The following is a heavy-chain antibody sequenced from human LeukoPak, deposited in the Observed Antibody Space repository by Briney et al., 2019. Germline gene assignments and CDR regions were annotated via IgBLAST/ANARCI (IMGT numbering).Heavy chain of an antibody. CDR2: IYYSGST. V-gene: IGHV4-31*03. J-gene: IGHJ4*02. Sequence: SETLSLTCTVSGGSISSGGYYWSWLRQHPGKGLEWIGYIYYSGSTYYNPSLKSRVTISVDTSKTQFSLKLSSVPAADSAVYYCARGGRRGLRFATFDYWGQGTLVTVSS. CDR3: ARGGRRGLRFATFDY. CDR1: GGSISSGGYY. D-gene: IGHD5-12*01.